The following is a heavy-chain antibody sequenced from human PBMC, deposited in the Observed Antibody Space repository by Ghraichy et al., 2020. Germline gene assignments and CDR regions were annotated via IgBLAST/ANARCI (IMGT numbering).Heavy chain of an antibody. CDR3: ARELGIAVAGAYFDY. J-gene: IGHJ4*02. CDR1: GGSISSYY. CDR2: IYTSGST. Sequence: SETLSLTCTVSGGSISSYYWSWIRQPAGKGLEWIGRIYTSGSTNYNPSLKSRVTMSVDTSKNQFSLKLSSVTAADTAVYYCARELGIAVAGAYFDYWGQGTLVTVSS. V-gene: IGHV4-4*07. D-gene: IGHD6-19*01.